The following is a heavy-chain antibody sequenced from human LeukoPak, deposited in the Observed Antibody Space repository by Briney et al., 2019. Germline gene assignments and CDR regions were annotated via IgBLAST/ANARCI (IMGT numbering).Heavy chain of an antibody. CDR1: GYRFTKSW. Sequence: GESLKISCKGSGYRFTKSWIGWVRQMPGKGLEWLGIIYPDDSRTRYSPSFQGQVTMSVDKSISTAYLQWSSLKASDTAMYYCATVYLDSGFDYWGQGTLVTVSS. V-gene: IGHV5-51*01. J-gene: IGHJ4*02. D-gene: IGHD3-10*01. CDR3: ATVYLDSGFDY. CDR2: IYPDDSRT.